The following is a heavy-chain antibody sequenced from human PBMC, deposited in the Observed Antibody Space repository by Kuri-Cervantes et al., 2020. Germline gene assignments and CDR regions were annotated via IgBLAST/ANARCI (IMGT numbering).Heavy chain of an antibody. V-gene: IGHV4-59*01. J-gene: IGHJ4*02. CDR2: IYYSGST. CDR1: GGSFSSYH. Sequence: SETLSLTCAVYGGSFSSYHWNWIRQPPGKGLEWIGYIYYSGSTNDNPSLKSRVTMSVDTSKNQFSLRLSSVTAADTAVYYCARDKDGYNYIDYWGQGTLVTVSS. CDR3: ARDKDGYNYIDY. D-gene: IGHD5-24*01.